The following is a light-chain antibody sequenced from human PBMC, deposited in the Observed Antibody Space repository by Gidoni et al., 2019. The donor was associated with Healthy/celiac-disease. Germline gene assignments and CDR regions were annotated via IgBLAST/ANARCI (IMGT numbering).Light chain of an antibody. Sequence: QSALTQPASVSGSPGQSITISCTGTSSDCGSYNLVSWYQQHPGKAPKLMIYEVSKRPSGVSNRFSGSKSGNTASLTISGLQAEDEADYYCCSYAGSVVFGGGTKLTVL. CDR3: CSYAGSVV. J-gene: IGLJ2*01. CDR1: SSDCGSYNL. CDR2: EVS. V-gene: IGLV2-23*02.